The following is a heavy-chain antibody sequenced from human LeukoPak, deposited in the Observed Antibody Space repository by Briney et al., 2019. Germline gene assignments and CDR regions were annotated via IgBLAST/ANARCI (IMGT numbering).Heavy chain of an antibody. Sequence: SETLSLTCTVSGGSISSYYWSWIRQPPGKGLGWIGYIYYSGSPNYNPSLKSRVTISVDTSKHQCSLKLSSVTAADTAVYYCARSLRYFDWSDAFDIWGQGTMVTVSS. J-gene: IGHJ3*02. D-gene: IGHD3-9*01. V-gene: IGHV4-59*01. CDR2: IYYSGSP. CDR1: GGSISSYY. CDR3: ARSLRYFDWSDAFDI.